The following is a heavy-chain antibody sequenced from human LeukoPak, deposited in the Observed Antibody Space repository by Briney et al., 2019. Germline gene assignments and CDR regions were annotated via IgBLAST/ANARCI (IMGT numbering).Heavy chain of an antibody. D-gene: IGHD3-22*01. J-gene: IGHJ4*02. V-gene: IGHV3-23*01. CDR2: ISGSGGST. CDR1: GFTFSSYA. CDR3: AKYPGYYGSSGYYWHY. Sequence: PGGSLRLSCAASGFTFSSYAMSWVRQAPGKGLEWVSAISGSGGSTYYADSVRGRFTISRDNSKNTLYLQMNSLRAEGTAVYYCAKYPGYYGSSGYYWHYWGQGTLVTVSS.